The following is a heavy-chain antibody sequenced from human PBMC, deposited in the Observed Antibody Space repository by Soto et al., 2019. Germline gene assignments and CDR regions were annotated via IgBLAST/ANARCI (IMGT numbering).Heavy chain of an antibody. CDR1: GFTFGDYA. Sequence: GGSLRLSCTASGFTFGDYAMSWFRQAPGKGLEWVGFIRSKAYGGTTEYAASVKGRFTISRDDSKSIAYLQMNSLKTEDTAVYYCTRDGEYSSSWFDAFDIWGQVTMVTVSS. D-gene: IGHD6-13*01. J-gene: IGHJ3*02. CDR2: IRSKAYGGTT. CDR3: TRDGEYSSSWFDAFDI. V-gene: IGHV3-49*03.